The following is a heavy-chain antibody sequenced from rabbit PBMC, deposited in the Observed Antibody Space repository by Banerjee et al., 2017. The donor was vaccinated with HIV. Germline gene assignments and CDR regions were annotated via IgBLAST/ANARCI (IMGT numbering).Heavy chain of an antibody. CDR2: IDAGSSGFT. D-gene: IGHD1-1*01. V-gene: IGHV1S40*01. CDR3: ARDLDDVIGWNFGW. J-gene: IGHJ4*01. Sequence: QSLEESGGDLVKPGASLTLTCTASGVSFSLSSYMCWVRQAPGKGLEWIACIDAGSSGFTYFATWAKGRFTFSKTSSTTVTLQMTSLTAADTATYFCARDLDDVIGWNFGWWGPGTLVTVS. CDR1: GVSFSLSSY.